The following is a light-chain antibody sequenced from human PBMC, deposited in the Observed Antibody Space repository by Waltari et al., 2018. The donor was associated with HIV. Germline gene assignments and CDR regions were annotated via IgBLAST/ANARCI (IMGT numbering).Light chain of an antibody. V-gene: IGLV2-14*01. J-gene: IGLJ2*01. Sequence: QSALTQPASVSGSPGQSISLSCSGTSSDVGASDYVSWYHQHPGEAPTLILYEVKKRPSGISNRFSGSKSGNTASLTISGLQVEDEAHYYCSSYSASGTLVLFGGGTRLTVL. CDR1: SSDVGASDY. CDR2: EVK. CDR3: SSYSASGTLVL.